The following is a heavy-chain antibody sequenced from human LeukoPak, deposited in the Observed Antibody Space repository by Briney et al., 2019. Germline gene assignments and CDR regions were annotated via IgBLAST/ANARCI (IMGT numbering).Heavy chain of an antibody. Sequence: GGSLRLSCAATGFTFSDYYMSWIRQAPGKGLEWFSYISSSGNTIYYADSVKGRFTVSRDNSKDTLYLQMNDLRPDDTAIYYCAKRNTMVRGGPCFDYWGQGLLVTVSS. D-gene: IGHD3-10*01. CDR2: ISSSGNTI. J-gene: IGHJ4*02. V-gene: IGHV3-11*01. CDR1: GFTFSDYY. CDR3: AKRNTMVRGGPCFDY.